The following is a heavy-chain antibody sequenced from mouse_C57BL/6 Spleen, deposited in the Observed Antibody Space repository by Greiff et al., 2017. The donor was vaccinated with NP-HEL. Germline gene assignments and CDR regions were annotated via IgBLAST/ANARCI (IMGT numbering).Heavy chain of an antibody. J-gene: IGHJ4*01. Sequence: VQLQQSGAELARPGASVKMSCKASGYTFTSYTMHWVKQRPGQGLEWIGYINPSSGYTKYNQKFKDKATLTADKSSSTAYMQLSSLTSEDSAVYYCARYDDGYPYAMDYWGQGTSVTVSS. CDR2: INPSSGYT. D-gene: IGHD2-3*01. V-gene: IGHV1-4*01. CDR1: GYTFTSYT. CDR3: ARYDDGYPYAMDY.